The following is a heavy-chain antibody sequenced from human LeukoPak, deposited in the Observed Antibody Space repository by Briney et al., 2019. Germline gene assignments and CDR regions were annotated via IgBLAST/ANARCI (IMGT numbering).Heavy chain of an antibody. D-gene: IGHD2-2*01. CDR1: GYTFTSYD. Sequence: ASVKVSCKASGYTFTSYDINWVRQAPGQGLEWMGWMNPNSGNTVYAQKFQGRVTMTRKTSISTAYMELSSLRSEDTAVYYCARGDIVVVPAALTPYYYYYMDVWGKGTTVTVSS. CDR2: MNPNSGNT. J-gene: IGHJ6*03. CDR3: ARGDIVVVPAALTPYYYYYMDV. V-gene: IGHV1-8*01.